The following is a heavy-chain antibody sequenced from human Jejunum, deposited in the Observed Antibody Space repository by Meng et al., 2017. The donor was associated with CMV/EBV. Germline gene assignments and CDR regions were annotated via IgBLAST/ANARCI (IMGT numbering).Heavy chain of an antibody. CDR2: IYYFRGGT. V-gene: IGHV4-31*02. D-gene: IGHD3-3*01. J-gene: IGHJ4*02. CDR3: ARLFWSGDIHFDF. Sequence: SGATINAGGQFWGWIRQSPGKGLEWIGNIYYFRGGTTYNPSFQSRVSISIDTSKTQFSLKLTSVTAADTAVYYCARLFWSGDIHFDFWGQGTLVTVSS. CDR1: GATINAGGQF.